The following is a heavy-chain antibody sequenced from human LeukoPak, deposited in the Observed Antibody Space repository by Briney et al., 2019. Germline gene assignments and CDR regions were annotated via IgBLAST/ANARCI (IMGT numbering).Heavy chain of an antibody. CDR2: IYYSGST. CDR3: ARDLTVRGVIEGFDP. D-gene: IGHD3-10*01. Sequence: PSETLSLTCTVSGGSISSSSYYWGWIRQPPGKGLEWIGSIYYSGSTYYNPSLKSRVTISVDKSKNQFSLKLSAVPAADTAVYYCARDLTVRGVIEGFDPWGQGTLVTVSS. CDR1: GGSISSSSYY. V-gene: IGHV4-39*07. J-gene: IGHJ5*02.